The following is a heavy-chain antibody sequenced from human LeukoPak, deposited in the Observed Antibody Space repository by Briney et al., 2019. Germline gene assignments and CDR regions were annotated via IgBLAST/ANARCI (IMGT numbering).Heavy chain of an antibody. V-gene: IGHV4-30-2*01. CDR3: ARSPKYYYDSSGLNDTFDI. D-gene: IGHD3-22*01. J-gene: IGHJ3*02. Sequence: SQTLSLTCAVSGGSISSGGYSWSWIRQPPGKDLEWIGYIYHSGSTYCNPSLKSRVTMSVDRSKNQFSLKLSSVTAADTAVYYCARSPKYYYDSSGLNDTFDIWGPGTMVTVSS. CDR1: GGSISSGGYS. CDR2: IYHSGST.